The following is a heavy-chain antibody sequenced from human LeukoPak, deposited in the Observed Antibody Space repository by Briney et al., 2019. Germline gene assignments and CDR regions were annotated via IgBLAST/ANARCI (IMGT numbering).Heavy chain of an antibody. V-gene: IGHV3-15*01. CDR1: GFTFSNAW. CDR3: TTGIAAAGPRRRYFDY. J-gene: IGHJ4*02. CDR2: IKSKTDCGTT. D-gene: IGHD6-13*01. Sequence: PGGSLRLSCAASGFTFSNAWMSWVRQAPGKALEWVGRIKSKTDCGTTDYAAPVKGRFTISRDDSKNTLYLQMNSLKTEDTAVYYCTTGIAAAGPRRRYFDYWGQGTLVTVSS.